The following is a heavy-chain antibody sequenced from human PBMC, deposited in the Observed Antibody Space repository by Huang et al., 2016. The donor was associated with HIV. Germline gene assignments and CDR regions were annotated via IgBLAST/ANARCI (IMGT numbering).Heavy chain of an antibody. CDR1: GGSFSGYY. D-gene: IGHD6-19*01. J-gene: IGHJ4*02. CDR2: INHIGKT. V-gene: IGHV4-34*01. Sequence: QVQLRQWGAGLVKPSETLSLTCAVYGGSFSGYYWTWIRQSPGKGLEWIGEINHIGKTNYQPSLKSRVTISKDTAKNQFALQLTSVSAADTGVYLCAREKAADSAWYGVYYFDYWGEGALVTVTS. CDR3: AREKAADSAWYGVYYFDY.